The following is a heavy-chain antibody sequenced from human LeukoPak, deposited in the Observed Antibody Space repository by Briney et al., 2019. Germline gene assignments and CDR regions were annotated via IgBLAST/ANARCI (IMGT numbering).Heavy chain of an antibody. V-gene: IGHV1-8*01. J-gene: IGHJ4*02. CDR2: MNPNSGNT. D-gene: IGHD3-16*02. CDR1: GYTFTSYD. CDR3: ARETLKEELRLGELSFDY. Sequence: ASVKVSCKASGYTFTSYDINWVRQVTGQGLEWMGWMNPNSGNTGYAQKFQGRVTMTRNTSISTAYMELSSLRSEDTAVYYCARETLKEELRLGELSFDYWGQGTLVTVSS.